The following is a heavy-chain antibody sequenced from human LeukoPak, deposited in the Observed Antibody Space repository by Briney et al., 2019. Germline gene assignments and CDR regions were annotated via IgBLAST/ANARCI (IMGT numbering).Heavy chain of an antibody. V-gene: IGHV4-30-4*01. CDR2: IYYSGST. CDR3: ARSEATAGTFSFGY. CDR1: GGSISSDDYY. D-gene: IGHD6-13*01. J-gene: IGHJ4*02. Sequence: SSETLSLTCTVSGGSISSDDYYWNWFRQPPGKGLEWIGYIYYSGSTYYNPSLKSRVTVSVDTSKNQFSLRLNFVTAADTAVYYCARSEATAGTFSFGYWGQGTLVTVSS.